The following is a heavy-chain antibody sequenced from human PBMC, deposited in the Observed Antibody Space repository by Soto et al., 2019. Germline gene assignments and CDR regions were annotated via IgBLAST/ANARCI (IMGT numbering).Heavy chain of an antibody. CDR1: GFTFGDYA. D-gene: IGHD3-3*01. CDR3: AKEITIFGVVPKQAFDY. J-gene: IGHJ4*02. CDR2: ISWNSGKI. V-gene: IGHV3-9*01. Sequence: EVQLVESGGGLVQPGRSLRLSCAASGFTFGDYAMHWVRQVPGKGLEWVSSISWNSGKIAYADSVKGRFTISRDDAKSSLYLQMNSLRTEDTALYYCAKEITIFGVVPKQAFDYWGQGTLVTVSS.